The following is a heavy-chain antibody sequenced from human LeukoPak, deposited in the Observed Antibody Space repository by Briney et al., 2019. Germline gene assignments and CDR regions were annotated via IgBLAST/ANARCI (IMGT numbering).Heavy chain of an antibody. CDR1: GFTSSSYW. D-gene: IGHD3-10*01. Sequence: GRSLRLSCAASGFTSSSYWRHWVRQVPGKGLVWVSRISGDGTARNYADSVKGRFTISRDDAKNTADLQMNSLRGEDTAVYYCVRGRGSYGWFDPWGQGTLVTVSS. CDR3: VRGRGSYGWFDP. CDR2: ISGDGTAR. V-gene: IGHV3-74*01. J-gene: IGHJ5*02.